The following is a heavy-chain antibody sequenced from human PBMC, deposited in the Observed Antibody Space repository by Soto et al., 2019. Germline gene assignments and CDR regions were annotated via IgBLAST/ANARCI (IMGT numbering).Heavy chain of an antibody. Sequence: QVQLVQSGAEVKKPGSSVKVSCKASGGTFSSYTISWVRQAPGQGLEWMGRIIPILGIANYAQKFQGRVTITADKSTSTAYMELSRLRSEDTAVYYCARDTVVVPAADYYGMDVWGQGTTVTVSS. J-gene: IGHJ6*02. D-gene: IGHD2-2*01. CDR2: IIPILGIA. CDR1: GGTFSSYT. CDR3: ARDTVVVPAADYYGMDV. V-gene: IGHV1-69*08.